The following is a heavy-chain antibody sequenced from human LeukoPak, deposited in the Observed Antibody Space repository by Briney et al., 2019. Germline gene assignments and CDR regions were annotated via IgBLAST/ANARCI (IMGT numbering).Heavy chain of an antibody. CDR2: IYHSGST. V-gene: IGHV4-38-2*02. J-gene: IGHJ4*02. CDR3: ASEGGRSGGSCYSCFDY. CDR1: GYSISSGYY. D-gene: IGHD2-15*01. Sequence: SETLSLTCTVSGYSISSGYYWGWIRPPPGKGLEWIGSIYHSGSTYYNPSLKSRVTISVDTSKNQFSLKLSSVTAADTAVYYCASEGGRSGGSCYSCFDYWGQGTLVTVSS.